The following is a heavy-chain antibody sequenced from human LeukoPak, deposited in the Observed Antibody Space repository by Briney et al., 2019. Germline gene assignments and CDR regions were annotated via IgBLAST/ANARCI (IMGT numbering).Heavy chain of an antibody. CDR1: GGSISYYY. CDR3: ARSSAGVVIIPKV. J-gene: IGHJ4*02. Sequence: SETLSLTCTVSGGSISYYYWSWIRQPPGKGLEWIGYIYYSGSTNYNPSLKSRVTISVDTSKNQFSLKLSSVTAADTAVYYCARSSAGVVIIPKVWGQGTLVTVSS. V-gene: IGHV4-59*01. D-gene: IGHD3-3*01. CDR2: IYYSGST.